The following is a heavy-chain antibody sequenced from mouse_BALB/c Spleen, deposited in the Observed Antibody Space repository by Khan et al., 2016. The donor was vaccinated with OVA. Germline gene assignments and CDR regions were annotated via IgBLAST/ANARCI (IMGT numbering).Heavy chain of an antibody. V-gene: IGHV1-18*01. D-gene: IGHD3-3*01. J-gene: IGHJ4*01. CDR1: GYTFTEYT. CDR2: INPKNGVT. CDR3: AKDAGRY. Sequence: VQLQQSGPELVKPGASVKISCKTSGYTFTEYTLHWVKQSHGKSLEWIGVINPKNGVTSYNQNFKGKATLTVDKSSSTAYMEFRSLTSEDSAVFYCAKDAGRYWGQGTSVTVSS.